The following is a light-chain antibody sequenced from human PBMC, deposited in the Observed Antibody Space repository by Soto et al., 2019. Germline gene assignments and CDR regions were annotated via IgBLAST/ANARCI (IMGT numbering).Light chain of an antibody. Sequence: SALTQPASVSGSPGQSITISCTGTTSDVGSYDLVSWYQQHPGKAPKLMIYEATKRPSGVSNRFSGSKSGNTASLTISGLQAEDEADYFCCSYAGSGTFYVFGTGTKV. V-gene: IGLV2-23*01. CDR1: TSDVGSYDL. J-gene: IGLJ1*01. CDR2: EAT. CDR3: CSYAGSGTFYV.